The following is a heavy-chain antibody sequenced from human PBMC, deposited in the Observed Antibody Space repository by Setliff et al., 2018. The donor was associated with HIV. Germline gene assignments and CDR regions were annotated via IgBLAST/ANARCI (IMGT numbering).Heavy chain of an antibody. CDR1: GGSMRNFY. CDR2: IHYSGIV. V-gene: IGHV4-59*01. CDR3: ARVAKDSSFFSASGPTYFDP. D-gene: IGHD2-2*01. Sequence: KSSETLSLTCTISGGSMRNFYWSWIRQAPGGRLQWIGHIHYSGIVNYSPSLRSRLTISAQTSKNQFSLTLKSVTAADTGLYFCARVAKDSSFFSASGPTYFDPWGHGTLVTVSS. J-gene: IGHJ5*02.